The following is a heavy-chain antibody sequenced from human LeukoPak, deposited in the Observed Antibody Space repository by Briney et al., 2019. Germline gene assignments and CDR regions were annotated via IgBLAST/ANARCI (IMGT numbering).Heavy chain of an antibody. J-gene: IGHJ6*03. V-gene: IGHV3-23*01. CDR3: AREYYYYMDV. CDR2: ISGSGDNT. Sequence: GGSLRLSCAASGFTVNSYAMSWVRQGPGKGLEWVSTISGSGDNTYYADSVRDRFTISRDNSKNTLYLQMNSLRAEDTAVYYCAREYYYYMDVWGKGTTVTVSS. CDR1: GFTVNSYA.